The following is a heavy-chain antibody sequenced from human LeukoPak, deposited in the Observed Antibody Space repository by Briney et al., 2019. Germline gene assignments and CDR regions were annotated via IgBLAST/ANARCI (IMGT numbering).Heavy chain of an antibody. V-gene: IGHV3-23*01. CDR1: GFTFSSYA. D-gene: IGHD2/OR15-2a*01. CDR3: AKGRDFLDY. CDR2: ISGSGGNT. J-gene: IGHJ4*02. Sequence: GGSLRLSCAASGFTFSSYAMSWVRQAPGKGLEWVSVISGSGGNTYHADSVKGRFTISRDNSKNTLSLQMNSLRVEDTAVYYCAKGRDFLDYWGQGTLVTVSS.